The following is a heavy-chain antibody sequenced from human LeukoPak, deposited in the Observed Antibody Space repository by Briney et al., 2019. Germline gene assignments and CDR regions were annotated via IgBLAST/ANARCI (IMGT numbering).Heavy chain of an antibody. CDR2: ISWNSGSI. Sequence: GGSLRLSCAASGFTFDDYAMHWVRQAPGKGPEWVSGISWNSGSIGYADSVKGRFTISRDNSKNTLYLQMNSLRAEDTAVYYCARDRYPIAVAGLFDYWGQGTLVTVSA. CDR1: GFTFDDYA. CDR3: ARDRYPIAVAGLFDY. V-gene: IGHV3-9*01. D-gene: IGHD6-19*01. J-gene: IGHJ4*02.